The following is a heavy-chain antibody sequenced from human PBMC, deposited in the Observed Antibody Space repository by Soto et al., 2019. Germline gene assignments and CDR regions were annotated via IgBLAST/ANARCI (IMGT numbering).Heavy chain of an antibody. V-gene: IGHV3-30*18. J-gene: IGHJ1*01. Sequence: QVQLVESGGGVVQPGRSLRLSCAASGFTFSSYGMHWVRQAPGKGLEWVAVISYDGSNKYYADSVKGRFTISRVNSKNTLYLQMNSLIAEDTAVYYCAKEQGIEVAGTVYFQHWGQGTLVTVSS. CDR1: GFTFSSYG. CDR2: ISYDGSNK. D-gene: IGHD6-19*01. CDR3: AKEQGIEVAGTVYFQH.